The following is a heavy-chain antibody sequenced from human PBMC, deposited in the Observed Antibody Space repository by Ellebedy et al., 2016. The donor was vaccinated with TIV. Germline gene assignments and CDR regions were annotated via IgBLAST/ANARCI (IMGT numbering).Heavy chain of an antibody. J-gene: IGHJ4*02. CDR1: GGIFSSYG. D-gene: IGHD4-23*01. CDR3: ARVGKYYGGKPSYYFDY. V-gene: IGHV1-69*13. CDR2: IIPMLGKT. Sequence: AASVKVSCKASGGIFSSYGLSWVRQAPGQGLEWMGGIIPMLGKTNYAQKFRGRVTITADGSTSTAYMELSSLGTEDTAVYYCARVGKYYGGKPSYYFDYWGQGTLVAVSS.